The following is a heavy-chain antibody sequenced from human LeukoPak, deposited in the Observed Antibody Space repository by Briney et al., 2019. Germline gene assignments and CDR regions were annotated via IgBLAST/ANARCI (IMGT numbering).Heavy chain of an antibody. CDR3: ARNFDRAGDYHHFDF. J-gene: IGHJ4*02. CDR1: GFTFSGYS. CDR2: IITVSTTYF. Sequence: GGSLRLSCVASGFTFSGYSMNWVRPAPGRGLEWVSSIITVSTTYFQYADSVQGRFTISRDNATNSVYLQMDSLIAEDTAVYYCARNFDRAGDYHHFDFWGQGTLVTVSS. V-gene: IGHV3-21*01. D-gene: IGHD3-9*01.